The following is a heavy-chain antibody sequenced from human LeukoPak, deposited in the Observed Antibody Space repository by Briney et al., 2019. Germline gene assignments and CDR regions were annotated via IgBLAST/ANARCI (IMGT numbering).Heavy chain of an antibody. Sequence: GGSLRLSCAASGFTFSSYWMSWVRQAPGKGLEWVANIKQDGSEKYYVDSVKGRFTISRDNAKNSLYLQMNSLRAEDTAVYYCTRDTGCSGGTCYSFYDYWGQGTLVTVSS. J-gene: IGHJ4*02. V-gene: IGHV3-7*01. CDR1: GFTFSSYW. CDR3: TRDTGCSGGTCYSFYDY. D-gene: IGHD2-15*01. CDR2: IKQDGSEK.